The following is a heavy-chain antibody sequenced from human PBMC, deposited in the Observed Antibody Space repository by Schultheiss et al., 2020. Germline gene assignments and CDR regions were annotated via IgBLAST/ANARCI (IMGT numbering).Heavy chain of an antibody. D-gene: IGHD6-19*01. Sequence: SETLSLTCTVSGGSISSSSYYWGWIRQPPGKGLEWIGSIYYSGSTYYNPSLKSRVTISVDTSKNQFSLKLSSVTAADTAVYYCARGVSRGYSSGWYYYYGMDVWGKGTLGTVAA. CDR3: ARGVSRGYSSGWYYYYGMDV. CDR2: IYYSGST. CDR1: GGSISSSSYY. J-gene: IGHJ6*04. V-gene: IGHV4-39*07.